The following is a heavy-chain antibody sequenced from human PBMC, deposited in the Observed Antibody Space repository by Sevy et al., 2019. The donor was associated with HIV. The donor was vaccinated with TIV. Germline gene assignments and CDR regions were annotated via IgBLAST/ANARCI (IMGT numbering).Heavy chain of an antibody. Sequence: ASVKVSCKASGYTFTGDYMHWVRQTPGQGLEWMGWINPKRGDTKSAQRFQGRVTMTRDTSISTAYMELSSLRSDDTAVYYCARAGTLYSGYTYGSIDFWGQGTLVTVSS. V-gene: IGHV1-2*02. CDR2: INPKRGDT. CDR1: GYTFTGDY. J-gene: IGHJ4*02. D-gene: IGHD5-18*01. CDR3: ARAGTLYSGYTYGSIDF.